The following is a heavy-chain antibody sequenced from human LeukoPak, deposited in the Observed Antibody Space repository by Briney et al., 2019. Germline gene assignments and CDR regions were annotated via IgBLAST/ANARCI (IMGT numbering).Heavy chain of an antibody. D-gene: IGHD5-24*01. V-gene: IGHV3-21*01. CDR2: ISSSSSYI. J-gene: IGHJ5*02. CDR1: GFTFSSYS. CDR3: ARDEFSGRRDGYIDP. Sequence: PGGSLRLSCAASGFTFSSYSMNWVRQAPGKGLEWVSSISSSSSYIYYADSVKGRFTISRDNAKNSLYLQMNSLRAEDTAVYYCARDEFSGRRDGYIDPWGQGTLVTVSS.